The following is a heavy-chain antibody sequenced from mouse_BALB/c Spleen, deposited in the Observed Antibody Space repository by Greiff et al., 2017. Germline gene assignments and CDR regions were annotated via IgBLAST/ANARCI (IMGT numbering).Heavy chain of an antibody. CDR3: ARNGLPYAMDY. J-gene: IGHJ4*01. V-gene: IGHV1-14*01. D-gene: IGHD5-5*01. CDR2: INPYNDGT. Sequence: VQLQQSGPELVKPGASVKMSCKASGYTFTSYVMHWVKQKPGQGLEWIGYINPYNDGTKYNEKFKGKATLTSDKSSSTAYMELSSLTSEDSAVYDCARNGLPYAMDYWGQGTSVTVSS. CDR1: GYTFTSYV.